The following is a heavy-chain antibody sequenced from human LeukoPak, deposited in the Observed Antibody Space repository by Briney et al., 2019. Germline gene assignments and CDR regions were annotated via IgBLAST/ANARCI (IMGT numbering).Heavy chain of an antibody. J-gene: IGHJ3*02. D-gene: IGHD2-15*01. Sequence: GGSLRLSCAASGFTFSSYAMSWVRQAPGKGLEWVSAISGSGGSTYYADSVKGRFTISRDNSKNTLYLQMNSLRAEDTATYYCAKDGYCSGGNCYSANDAFDIWGQGTMVTVSS. CDR3: AKDGYCSGGNCYSANDAFDI. CDR2: ISGSGGST. CDR1: GFTFSSYA. V-gene: IGHV3-23*01.